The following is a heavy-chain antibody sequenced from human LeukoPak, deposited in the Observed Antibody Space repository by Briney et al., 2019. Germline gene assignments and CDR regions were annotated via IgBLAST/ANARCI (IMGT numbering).Heavy chain of an antibody. CDR2: IYYSGST. J-gene: IGHJ4*02. D-gene: IGHD7-27*01. V-gene: IGHV4-61*08. Sequence: PSETLSLTCTVSGGSISSGGYYWSWIRQHPGKGLEWIGYIYYSGSTNYNPSLKSRVTISVDTSKNQFSLKLSSVTAADTAVYYCARRTSWGRDFDYWGQGTLVTVSS. CDR1: GGSISSGGYY. CDR3: ARRTSWGRDFDY.